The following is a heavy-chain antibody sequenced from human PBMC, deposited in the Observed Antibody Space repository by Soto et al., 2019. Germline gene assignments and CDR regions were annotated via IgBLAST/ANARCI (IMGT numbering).Heavy chain of an antibody. Sequence: DVHLLESGGGLVQPGGALRLSCAASGFTFSNYAMNWVRQAPGKGLEWVSGISGSGSSSYYTGSVKGRFSIYRDNSQKKLYLQMDNLRDEDTALYYCAKYASSTLIAAVHTGYCFDSWGQGALVTVSS. D-gene: IGHD6-25*01. V-gene: IGHV3-23*01. CDR1: GFTFSNYA. CDR2: ISGSGSSS. CDR3: AKYASSTLIAAVHTGYCFDS. J-gene: IGHJ4*02.